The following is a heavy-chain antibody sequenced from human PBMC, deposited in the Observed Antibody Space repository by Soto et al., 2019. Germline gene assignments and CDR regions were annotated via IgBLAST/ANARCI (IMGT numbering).Heavy chain of an antibody. V-gene: IGHV1-18*01. Sequence: QVQLVQSGTEVKKPGASVKVTCKPSGYSFTSFGISWMRQAPGQGLEWLGWVSPYNGNTYSAQSLQGRLTMTTDTARGTVYMELRNLRSDDTAHYYCARDLTIVPATHPRLENYGMDVWGQGTTVIVSS. D-gene: IGHD2-2*01. CDR1: GYSFTSFG. CDR2: VSPYNGNT. CDR3: ARDLTIVPATHPRLENYGMDV. J-gene: IGHJ6*02.